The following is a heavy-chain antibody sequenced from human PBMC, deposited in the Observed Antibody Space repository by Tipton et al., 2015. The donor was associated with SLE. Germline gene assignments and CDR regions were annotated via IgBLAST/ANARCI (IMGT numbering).Heavy chain of an antibody. Sequence: TLSLTCTVSGGSISSGSYYWSWIRQPAGKGLEWIGHIYTSGSTNYNPSLKSRVTISVDTSKNQFSLKLSSVTAADTAVYYCARHQGRYSGSYYGDYFGYWGQGTLVTVSS. V-gene: IGHV4-61*09. CDR3: ARHQGRYSGSYYGDYFGY. D-gene: IGHD1-26*01. CDR2: IYTSGST. CDR1: GGSISSGSYY. J-gene: IGHJ4*02.